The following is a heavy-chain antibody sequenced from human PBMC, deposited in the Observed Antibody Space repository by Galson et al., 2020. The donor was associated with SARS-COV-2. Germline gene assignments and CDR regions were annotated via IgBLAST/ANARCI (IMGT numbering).Heavy chain of an antibody. D-gene: IGHD2-2*01. CDR1: GFTFSDHY. J-gene: IGHJ6*03. CDR3: GRLTSTYYMDV. V-gene: IGHV3-72*01. CDR2: SRNKANSYTT. Sequence: GGSLRLSCAASGFTFSDHYMDWVRQAPGKGLEWVGRSRNKANSYTTEYAASVKGRFTISRDDARNSVYLQMNSLQTDDTAVYYCGRLTSTYYMDVWGKGTTVTVSS.